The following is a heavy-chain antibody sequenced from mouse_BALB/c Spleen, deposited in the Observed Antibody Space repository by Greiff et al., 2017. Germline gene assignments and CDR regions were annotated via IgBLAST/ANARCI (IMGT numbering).Heavy chain of an antibody. J-gene: IGHJ2*01. CDR1: GYSITSDYA. V-gene: IGHV3-2*02. D-gene: IGHD2-14*01. Sequence: DVKLQESGPGLVKPSQSLSLTCTVTGYSITSDYAWNWIRQFPGNKLEWMGYISYSGSTSYNPSLKSRISITRDTSKNQFFLQLNSVTTEDTATYYCARYDKTFDYWGQGTTLTVSS. CDR2: ISYSGST. CDR3: ARYDKTFDY.